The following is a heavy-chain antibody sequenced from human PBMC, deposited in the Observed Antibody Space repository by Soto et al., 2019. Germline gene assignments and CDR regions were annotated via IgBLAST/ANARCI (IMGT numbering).Heavy chain of an antibody. D-gene: IGHD3-22*01. J-gene: IGHJ4*02. Sequence: PGGSLRLSCAASGFTFSNAWMSWVRQAPGKGLEWVGRIKSKTDGGTTDYAAPVKGRFTISRDDSKNTLYLQMNSLKTEDTAVYYCTTVFATSYYDSSGYYWDFDYWGQGTLVTVSS. CDR3: TTVFATSYYDSSGYYWDFDY. CDR1: GFTFSNAW. CDR2: IKSKTDGGTT. V-gene: IGHV3-15*01.